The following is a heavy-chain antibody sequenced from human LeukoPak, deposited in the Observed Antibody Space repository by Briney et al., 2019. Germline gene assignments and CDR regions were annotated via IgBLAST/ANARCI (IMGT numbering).Heavy chain of an antibody. V-gene: IGHV4-34*01. CDR1: GGSFSAYY. Sequence: SETLSLTCAVYGGSFSAYYWSWIRRPPGKGLEWIGEINHSGSTNYNPSLKSRVTISVDTSKNQFSLKLSSVTAADTAVYYCATTPYYYDSSGYSLGDYWGQGTLVTVSS. J-gene: IGHJ4*02. CDR2: INHSGST. D-gene: IGHD3-22*01. CDR3: ATTPYYYDSSGYSLGDY.